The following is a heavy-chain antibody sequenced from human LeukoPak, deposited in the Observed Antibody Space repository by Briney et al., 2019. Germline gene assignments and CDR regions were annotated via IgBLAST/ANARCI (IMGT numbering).Heavy chain of an antibody. CDR2: ISSSSSTI. D-gene: IGHD3-10*01. CDR3: ARDSYGSGSYYRIDY. J-gene: IGHJ4*02. Sequence: GGSLRLSCAASGFTFSSFSMNWVRQAPGKGLEWVSYISSSSSTIYYADSVKGRFTISRDNAKNSLYLQMNSLRAEDTAVYYCARDSYGSGSYYRIDYWGQETLVTVSS. CDR1: GFTFSSFS. V-gene: IGHV3-48*04.